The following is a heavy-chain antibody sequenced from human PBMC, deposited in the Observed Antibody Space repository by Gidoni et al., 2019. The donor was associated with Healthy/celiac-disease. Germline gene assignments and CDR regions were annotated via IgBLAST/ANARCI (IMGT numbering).Heavy chain of an antibody. D-gene: IGHD6-13*01. J-gene: IGHJ4*02. CDR2: ISYDGSNK. CDR1: GFTFSSYG. V-gene: IGHV3-30*18. CDR3: AKDLAVYSSSWADY. Sequence: QVQLVESGGGVVQPGRSLRLSCAASGFTFSSYGMHWVRQAPGKGLEWVAVISYDGSNKYYADSVKGRFTISRDNSKNTLYLQMNSLRAEDTAVYYCAKDLAVYSSSWADYWGQGTLVTVSS.